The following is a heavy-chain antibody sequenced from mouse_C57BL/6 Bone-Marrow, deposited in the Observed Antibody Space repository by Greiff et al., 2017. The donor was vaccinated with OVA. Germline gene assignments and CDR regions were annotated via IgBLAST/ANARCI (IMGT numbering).Heavy chain of an antibody. D-gene: IGHD2-1*01. CDR3: ARFYYGNSAWFAY. CDR2: IYPRSGNT. Sequence: VQLQQSGAELARPGASVKLSCKASGYTFTSYGISWVKQRTGQGLEWIGEIYPRSGNTYYNEKFKGKATLTADKSSSTAYMELRSLTSEDSAVYFCARFYYGNSAWFAYWGQGTLVTVSA. CDR1: GYTFTSYG. V-gene: IGHV1-81*01. J-gene: IGHJ3*01.